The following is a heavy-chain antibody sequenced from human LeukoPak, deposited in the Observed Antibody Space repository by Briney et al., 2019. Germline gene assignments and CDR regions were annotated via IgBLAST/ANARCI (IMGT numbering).Heavy chain of an antibody. J-gene: IGHJ4*02. CDR2: IIPIFGTA. D-gene: IGHD3-10*01. CDR1: GGTFSSYA. CDR3: ATDYYGSGSLFDY. V-gene: IGHV1-69*06. Sequence: EASVKVSCKASGGTFSSYAISWVRQAPGQGLEWMGGIIPIFGTANYAQKFQGRVTITADTSTDTAYMELSSLRSEDTAVYYCATDYYGSGSLFDYWGQGTLVTVSS.